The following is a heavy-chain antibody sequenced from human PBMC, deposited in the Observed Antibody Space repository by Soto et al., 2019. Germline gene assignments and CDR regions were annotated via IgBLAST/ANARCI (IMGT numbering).Heavy chain of an antibody. Sequence: SETLSLTCTVSGGSISSGGYYWSWIRQHTGKGLEWIGYIYYSGITYYNPSLKRRVTISVDTSKNQFSLKLSSVTAADTAVYYCARGTYYYDSSGYWPYYYYGMDVWGQGTTVTVSS. CDR1: GGSISSGGYY. CDR3: ARGTYYYDSSGYWPYYYYGMDV. CDR2: IYYSGIT. J-gene: IGHJ6*02. D-gene: IGHD3-22*01. V-gene: IGHV4-31*03.